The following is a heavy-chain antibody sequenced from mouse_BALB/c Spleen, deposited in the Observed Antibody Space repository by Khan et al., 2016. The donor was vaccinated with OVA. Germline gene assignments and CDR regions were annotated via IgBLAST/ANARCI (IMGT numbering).Heavy chain of an antibody. D-gene: IGHD2-14*01. Sequence: QVQLKQSGPGLVAPSQSLSITCTVSGFSLSRYNIHWVRQPPGKGLEWLGMIWGGGGTDYNSPLKIRLSISKDNSKSQVFLKMNSLQTDDTAMYYCARVYYRYDGYYAMDYWGQGTSVTVSS. J-gene: IGHJ4*01. CDR3: ARVYYRYDGYYAMDY. V-gene: IGHV2-6-4*01. CDR1: GFSLSRYN. CDR2: IWGGGGT.